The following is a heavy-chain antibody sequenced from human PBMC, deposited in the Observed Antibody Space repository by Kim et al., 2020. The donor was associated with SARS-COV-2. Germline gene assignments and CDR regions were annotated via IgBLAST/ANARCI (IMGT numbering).Heavy chain of an antibody. Sequence: SETLSLTCAVSGGSFSEYWWSWVRQAPGKGPVWIGEMHHSGSANFNPSLKSRVTISLDTSKNEFSLKLKSVTAADTAVYYCARAGFYGADDGFDIWGQGTMVTSSS. J-gene: IGHJ3*02. CDR3: ARAGFYGADDGFDI. CDR1: GGSFSEYW. CDR2: MHHSGSA. V-gene: IGHV4-34*01. D-gene: IGHD4-17*01.